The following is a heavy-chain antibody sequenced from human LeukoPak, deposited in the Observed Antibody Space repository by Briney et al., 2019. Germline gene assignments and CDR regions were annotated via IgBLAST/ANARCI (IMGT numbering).Heavy chain of an antibody. J-gene: IGHJ5*02. CDR3: ARGPDYSGSGSYYNVGWFDP. V-gene: IGHV4-34*01. Sequence: PSETLSLTCAVYGGSFSGYYWSWIRQPPGKGLEWIGEINHSGSTNYNPSLKSRVTISVDTSENQFSLKLSSVTAADTAVYYCARGPDYSGSGSYYNVGWFDPWGQGTLVTVSS. CDR1: GGSFSGYY. D-gene: IGHD3-10*01. CDR2: INHSGST.